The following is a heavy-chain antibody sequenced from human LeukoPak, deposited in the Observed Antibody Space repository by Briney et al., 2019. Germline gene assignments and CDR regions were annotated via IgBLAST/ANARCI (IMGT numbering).Heavy chain of an antibody. V-gene: IGHV1-2*06. CDR2: VNPDNGGT. J-gene: IGHJ5*02. CDR3: SRDRFDNYVFDP. Sequence: ASVTVSCKASGYIFTGYYVHWVRQAPGQGLEWIGRVNPDNGGTDYAQKFQGRVTMTRDMSISTAYLERRRLRSDDTAVYYCSRDRFDNYVFDPWGQGTLVTVSS. D-gene: IGHD4-11*01. CDR1: GYIFTGYY.